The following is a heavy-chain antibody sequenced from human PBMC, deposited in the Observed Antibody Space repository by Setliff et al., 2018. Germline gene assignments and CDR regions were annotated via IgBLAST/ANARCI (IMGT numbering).Heavy chain of an antibody. J-gene: IGHJ4*02. V-gene: IGHV4-59*01. D-gene: IGHD4-17*01. Sequence: SETLSLTCRVSGDSISDYHWSWIHQPPGQGLEWIGYIYSSGRTNYNPSLKSRVSLSLDTSKNQFSLDLSSVTPADTAVYYCARELGLRAPFDFWGQGILVTVSS. CDR3: ARELGLRAPFDF. CDR2: IYSSGRT. CDR1: GDSISDYH.